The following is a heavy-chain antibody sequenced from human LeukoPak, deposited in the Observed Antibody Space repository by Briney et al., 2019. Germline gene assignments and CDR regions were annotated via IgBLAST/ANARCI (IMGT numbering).Heavy chain of an antibody. Sequence: PGGSLRLSCAASGLTFSSYAMSWVRQAPGKGLEWVSAISGSGGSTYYADSVKGRFTISRDNSKNTLYLQMNRLRAEDTVVYYCAKGLLLYFFDYWGQGTLVTVSS. CDR1: GLTFSSYA. CDR2: ISGSGGST. J-gene: IGHJ4*02. V-gene: IGHV3-23*01. D-gene: IGHD2-21*02. CDR3: AKGLLLYFFDY.